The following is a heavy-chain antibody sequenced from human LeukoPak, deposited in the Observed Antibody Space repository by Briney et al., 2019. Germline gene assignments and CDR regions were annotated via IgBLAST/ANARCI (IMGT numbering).Heavy chain of an antibody. D-gene: IGHD6-19*01. CDR1: GGTFSSYA. Sequence: ASVKVSCKASGGTFSSYAISWVRQAPGQGLEWMGGIIPIIGTSNYAQKFQGRVTITADESTSTAYMELSSLRSEDTAVYYCARYYGGWYYFDYWGQGTLVTVSS. CDR3: ARYYGGWYYFDY. CDR2: IIPIIGTS. J-gene: IGHJ4*02. V-gene: IGHV1-69*13.